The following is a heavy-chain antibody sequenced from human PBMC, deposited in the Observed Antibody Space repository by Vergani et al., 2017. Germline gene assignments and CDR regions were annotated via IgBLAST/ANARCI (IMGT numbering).Heavy chain of an antibody. V-gene: IGHV4-34*01. J-gene: IGHJ5*02. CDR2: INHSGST. CDR1: GGSFSGYY. D-gene: IGHD6-19*01. CDR3: ARRGDGQSQWLDA. Sequence: QVQLQQWGAGLLNPSETLCLTCAVYGGSFSGYYWSWIRQPPGKGLEWIGEINHSGSTNYNPSLKSRVTISVDTSKNQFPLKLSSVTAADTAVYYCARRGDGQSQWLDAWGQGILVTVSS.